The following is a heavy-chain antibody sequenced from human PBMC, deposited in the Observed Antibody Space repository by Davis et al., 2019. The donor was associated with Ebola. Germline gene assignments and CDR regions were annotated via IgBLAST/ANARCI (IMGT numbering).Heavy chain of an antibody. V-gene: IGHV3-43*02. CDR1: GFTFDQYA. CDR2: ISGDGDYT. Sequence: GESLKISCAASGFTFDQYAMYWVRQRPGKGLEWVSLISGDGDYTYYADSVKGRFTVSRDNNKKSLYLQISSLRSEDTALYFCARNPMPSWYADYYKYSMDVWGQGTTVTASS. CDR3: ARNPMPSWYADYYKYSMDV. D-gene: IGHD6-13*01. J-gene: IGHJ6*02.